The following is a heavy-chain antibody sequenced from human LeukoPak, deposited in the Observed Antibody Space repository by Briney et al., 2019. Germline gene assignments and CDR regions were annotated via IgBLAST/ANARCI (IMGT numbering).Heavy chain of an antibody. V-gene: IGHV3-20*04. Sequence: LTGGSLRLSCAASGFTFDDYGMSWVRQVPGKGLEWVSGINWNGGSTGYADSVKGRFTNSRDNAKNSLYLQMNSLRAEDTALYYCARDLGYCSRTSCYEVFDSWGQGTLVTVSS. D-gene: IGHD2-2*01. J-gene: IGHJ4*02. CDR3: ARDLGYCSRTSCYEVFDS. CDR1: GFTFDDYG. CDR2: INWNGGST.